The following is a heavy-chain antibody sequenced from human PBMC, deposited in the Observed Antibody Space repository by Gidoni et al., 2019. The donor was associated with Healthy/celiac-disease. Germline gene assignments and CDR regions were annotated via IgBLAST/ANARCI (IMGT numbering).Heavy chain of an antibody. CDR2: INPSGGST. V-gene: IGHV1-46*01. CDR1: GYTFTSYY. D-gene: IGHD3-22*01. Sequence: QVQLVQSGAEVKKPGASVKVSCKASGYTFTSYYMQWVRQAPGQGLEWMGIINPSGGSTRYEQKFQGRVTMTRDTSTSTVYMELSSLRSEDTAVYYCARPYYYDSSGYSDGFDIWGQGTMVTVSS. CDR3: ARPYYYDSSGYSDGFDI. J-gene: IGHJ3*02.